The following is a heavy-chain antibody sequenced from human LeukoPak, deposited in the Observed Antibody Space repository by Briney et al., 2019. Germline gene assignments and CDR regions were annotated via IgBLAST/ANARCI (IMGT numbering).Heavy chain of an antibody. CDR1: GYTFTGYY. CDR2: TNPNSGGT. Sequence: GASVKVSCKASGYTFTGYYIHWVRQAPGQGLEWMGWTNPNSGGTNYAQKFQGRVTMTRDTSITTAYMELSRLISDDTAVYYCARGLTDEHQLILHWFDPWGQGTLVTVSS. V-gene: IGHV1-2*02. CDR3: ARGLTDEHQLILHWFDP. J-gene: IGHJ5*02. D-gene: IGHD2-2*01.